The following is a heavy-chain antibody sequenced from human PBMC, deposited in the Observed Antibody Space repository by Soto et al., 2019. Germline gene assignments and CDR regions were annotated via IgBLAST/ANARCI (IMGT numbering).Heavy chain of an antibody. Sequence: SETLSLTCTVSGGSISSSSYYWGWIRQPPGKGLEWIGSIYYSGSTYYNPSLKSRVTISVDTSKNQFSLKLSSVTAADTAVYYCARHRMYDFWSGYEVVLDPWGQGTLVTVSS. CDR3: ARHRMYDFWSGYEVVLDP. J-gene: IGHJ5*02. V-gene: IGHV4-39*01. D-gene: IGHD3-3*01. CDR1: GGSISSSSYY. CDR2: IYYSGST.